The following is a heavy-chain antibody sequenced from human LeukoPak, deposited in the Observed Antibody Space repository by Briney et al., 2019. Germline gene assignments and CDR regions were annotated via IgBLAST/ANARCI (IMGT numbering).Heavy chain of an antibody. CDR3: ARVSGIAVAGPGEYFQH. D-gene: IGHD6-19*01. V-gene: IGHV4-59*01. Sequence: PSETLSLTCTVSGGSISSYYWSWIRQPPGKGLEWIGYIYYSGSTNYNPSLKSRVTISVDTSKNQFSLKLSSVTAADTAVYYCARVSGIAVAGPGEYFQHWGQGTLVTVSS. CDR2: IYYSGST. J-gene: IGHJ1*01. CDR1: GGSISSYY.